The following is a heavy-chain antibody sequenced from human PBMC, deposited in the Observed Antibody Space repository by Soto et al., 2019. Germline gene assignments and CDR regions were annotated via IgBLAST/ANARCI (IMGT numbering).Heavy chain of an antibody. D-gene: IGHD6-19*01. CDR3: ARDSAVAGAPS. CDR1: GYTFTNFG. CDR2: ISAYNGNT. J-gene: IGHJ4*02. V-gene: IGHV1-18*01. Sequence: ASVKVSCKASGYTFTNFGISWVRQAPGQGLEWMGWISAYNGNTNYAQKLQGRVTMTTDTSTSTAYMELRSLRSDDTAVYYCARDSAVAGAPSWGQGTLVTVPQ.